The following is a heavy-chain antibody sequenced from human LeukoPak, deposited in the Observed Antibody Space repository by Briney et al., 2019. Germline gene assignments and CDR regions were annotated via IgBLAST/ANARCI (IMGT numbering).Heavy chain of an antibody. CDR1: SGSISSSTW. CDR3: ARDGRWLQPTLDY. CDR2: INHSGST. Sequence: NPSETLSLTCAVSSGSISSSTWWSWVRQPPGKGLEWIGEINHSGSTNYNPSLKSRVTISVDTSKNQFSLKLSSVTAADTAVYYCARDGRWLQPTLDYWGQGTLVTVSS. V-gene: IGHV4-4*02. J-gene: IGHJ4*02. D-gene: IGHD5-24*01.